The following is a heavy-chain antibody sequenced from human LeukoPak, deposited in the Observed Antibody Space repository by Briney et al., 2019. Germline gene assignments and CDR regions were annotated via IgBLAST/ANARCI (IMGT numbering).Heavy chain of an antibody. CDR1: GFTFSSYA. CDR2: ISGSGGST. D-gene: IGHD2-8*01. V-gene: IGHV3-23*01. CDR3: AGGEAVYPVEFDY. Sequence: PGGSLRLSCAASGFTFSSYAMSWVRQAPGKGLEWVSAISGSGGSTYYADSVKGRFTISRDNSKNTLYLQMNSLRAEDTAVYYCAGGEAVYPVEFDYWGQGTLVTVSS. J-gene: IGHJ4*02.